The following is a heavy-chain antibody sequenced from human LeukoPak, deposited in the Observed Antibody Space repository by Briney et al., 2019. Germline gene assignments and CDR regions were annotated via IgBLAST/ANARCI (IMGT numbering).Heavy chain of an antibody. V-gene: IGHV1-8*01. CDR1: GYTFTSYH. D-gene: IGHD3-22*01. Sequence: ASVKVSCKASGYTFTSYHINWARQAPGQGLEWMGWMIPNSGNTGYAQRFQGRVTMTRDTSTSTAYMELRSLRSDDTAVYYCARDGYYYDSSGYRGAAFDIWGQGTMVTVSS. CDR2: MIPNSGNT. J-gene: IGHJ3*02. CDR3: ARDGYYYDSSGYRGAAFDI.